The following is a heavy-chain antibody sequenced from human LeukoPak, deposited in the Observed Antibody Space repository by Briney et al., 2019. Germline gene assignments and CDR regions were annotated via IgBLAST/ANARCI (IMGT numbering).Heavy chain of an antibody. V-gene: IGHV3-23*01. D-gene: IGHD3-9*01. CDR1: GFTFSSYA. CDR2: ISGSGGST. J-gene: IGHJ5*02. CDR3: AKVLRRDGLRYFDTSKFDP. Sequence: TGGSLRLSCAASGFTFSSYAMSWVRQAPGKGLEWVSAISGSGGSTYYADSVKGRFTISRDNSKNTLYLQMNSLRAEDTAVYYCAKVLRRDGLRYFDTSKFDPWGQGTLVTVSS.